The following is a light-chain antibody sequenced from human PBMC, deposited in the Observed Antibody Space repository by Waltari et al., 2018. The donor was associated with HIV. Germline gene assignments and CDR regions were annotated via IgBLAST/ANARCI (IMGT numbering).Light chain of an antibody. V-gene: IGKV3-20*01. Sequence: EIVLTQSPGTLSLSPGERATLSCRASQSITNSYLAWYQQKPGQAPRLLIYGASSRATGIPDRFSGSGSGTDFTLTSSRLEPEDFAVYYCQQYGSSPPLTFGGGTKVEIK. J-gene: IGKJ4*01. CDR2: GAS. CDR1: QSITNSY. CDR3: QQYGSSPPLT.